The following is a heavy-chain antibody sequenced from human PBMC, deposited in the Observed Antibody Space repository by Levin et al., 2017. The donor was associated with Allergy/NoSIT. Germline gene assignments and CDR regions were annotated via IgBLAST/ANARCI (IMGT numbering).Heavy chain of an antibody. V-gene: IGHV1-2*02. Sequence: ASVKVSCKASGYTFTGYYMHWVRQAPGQGLEWMGWINPNSGGTNYAQKFQGRVTITRDTSISTAYMELSRLRSDETAVYYCARGGDFDWVSNWFEPWGQGTLVTVSS. CDR3: ARGGDFDWVSNWFEP. CDR1: GYTFTGYY. D-gene: IGHD3-9*01. CDR2: INPNSGGT. J-gene: IGHJ5*02.